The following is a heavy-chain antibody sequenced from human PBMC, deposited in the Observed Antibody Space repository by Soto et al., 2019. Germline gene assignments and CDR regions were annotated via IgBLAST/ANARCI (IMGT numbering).Heavy chain of an antibody. CDR3: AKDRIVVVVAGPDAFDI. J-gene: IGHJ3*02. CDR2: ISGSGGST. V-gene: IGHV3-23*01. CDR1: GFTFSSYA. D-gene: IGHD2-15*01. Sequence: GSLLRPCSASGFTFSSYAMSWVRQAPGKGLEWVSAISGSGGSTYYADSVKGRFTISRDNSKNTLYLQMNSLRAEDTAVYYCAKDRIVVVVAGPDAFDIWGQGTMVTV.